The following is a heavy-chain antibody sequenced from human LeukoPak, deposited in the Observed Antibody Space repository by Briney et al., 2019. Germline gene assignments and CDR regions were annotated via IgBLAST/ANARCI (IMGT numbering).Heavy chain of an antibody. V-gene: IGHV1-8*01. CDR2: MNPNTDNT. J-gene: IGHJ4*02. CDR3: ARGRPGLASAGIYDF. CDR1: RYTFISYD. Sequence: ASVKVSYKASRYTFISYDINWVGQATEQGGEWMGWMNPNTDNTGYARNFQGRVTMTKNISISTAYKEVSSLTYEDTAIYYCARGRPGLASAGIYDFWGQGTLITVSS. D-gene: IGHD6-13*01.